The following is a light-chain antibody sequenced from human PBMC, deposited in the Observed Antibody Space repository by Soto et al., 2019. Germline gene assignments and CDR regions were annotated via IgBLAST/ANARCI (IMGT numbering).Light chain of an antibody. V-gene: IGKV1-39*01. CDR1: QSISTY. Sequence: DIPMTQSPSSLSASVGDRVTITCRASQSISTYLNWYQQKPGKAPKLLIYSASNLQSGDPSRFSGGASGTDFTLTISSLQPEDFATYYCQQSYSNPWTFGQGTKVEIK. CDR2: SAS. CDR3: QQSYSNPWT. J-gene: IGKJ1*01.